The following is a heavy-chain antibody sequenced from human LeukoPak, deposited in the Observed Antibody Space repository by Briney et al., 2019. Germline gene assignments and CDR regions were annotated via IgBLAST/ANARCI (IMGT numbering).Heavy chain of an antibody. V-gene: IGHV4-38-2*02. Sequence: SETLSLTCTVSGYTISSGYYWGWLRQPPGKGLEWIGSIYDSGSTYYNPSLKSRVTISVDTSKNQFSLRLTSVTAADTAVYYCAALSYYSNSGGYYYFDYWGQGTLVTVSS. CDR1: GYTISSGYY. CDR3: AALSYYSNSGGYYYFDY. CDR2: IYDSGST. D-gene: IGHD3-22*01. J-gene: IGHJ4*02.